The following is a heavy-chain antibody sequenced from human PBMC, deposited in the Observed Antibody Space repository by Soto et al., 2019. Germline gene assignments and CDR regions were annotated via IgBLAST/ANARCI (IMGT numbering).Heavy chain of an antibody. CDR2: IHHSGST. J-gene: IGHJ6*03. V-gene: IGHV4-4*02. D-gene: IGHD1-26*01. Sequence: QVQLQESGPGLVKPSGTLSLTCAVSGGSVTISNWWSWVRQTPGKGLEWIGQIHHSGSTNYNPSLTSRVTISVDKSKNQFSLEMKSVTAADTAVYYCARGGYYFYMDVWAKGTTVTVSS. CDR3: ARGGYYFYMDV. CDR1: GGSVTISNW.